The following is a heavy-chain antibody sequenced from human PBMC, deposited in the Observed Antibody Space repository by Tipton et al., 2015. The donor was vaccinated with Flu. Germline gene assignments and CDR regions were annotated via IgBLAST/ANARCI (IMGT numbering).Heavy chain of an antibody. CDR2: IIPMFGTP. Sequence: QLVQSGPEVKKPGSSLKVSCKASGGTFSSYAVSWVRQAPGQGLEWMGGIIPMFGTPDYAQNFQGRLTITADESTRTVYMELTSLTSEDAAVYYCARAPNLKREDYGDFRPVDGMDVWGQGTTVTVSS. D-gene: IGHD4-17*01. CDR3: ARAPNLKREDYGDFRPVDGMDV. J-gene: IGHJ6*02. CDR1: GGTFSSYA. V-gene: IGHV1-69*01.